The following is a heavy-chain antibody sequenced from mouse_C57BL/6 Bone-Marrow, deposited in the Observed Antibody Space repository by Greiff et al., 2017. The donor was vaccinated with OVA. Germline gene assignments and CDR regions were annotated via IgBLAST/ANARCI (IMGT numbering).Heavy chain of an antibody. CDR3: AKECYYDPWFAY. CDR2: IYPSDSET. CDR1: GYTFTSYW. J-gene: IGHJ3*01. Sequence: VQLQQPGAELVRPGSSVKLSCKASGYTFTSYWMDWVKQRPGQGLEWIGNIYPSDSETHYNQKFKDKATLTVDKSSSTAYMQLSSLTSEDSAVYNGAKECYYDPWFAYWGQGTLVTVSA. D-gene: IGHD2-4*01. V-gene: IGHV1-61*01.